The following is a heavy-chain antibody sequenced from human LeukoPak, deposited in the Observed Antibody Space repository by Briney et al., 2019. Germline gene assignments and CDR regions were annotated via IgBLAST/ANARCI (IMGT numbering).Heavy chain of an antibody. CDR3: ASTSAMVYYDY. D-gene: IGHD5-18*01. CDR2: INHRGST. CDR1: GGSFSGYH. V-gene: IGHV4-34*01. J-gene: IGHJ4*02. Sequence: SETLSLTCAVYGGSFSGYHWSWIRQPPGKGLEWIGEINHRGSTNYNPSLKSRVTISVDTSKNQFSLKLSSVTAADTAVYYCASTSAMVYYDYWGQGTLVTVSS.